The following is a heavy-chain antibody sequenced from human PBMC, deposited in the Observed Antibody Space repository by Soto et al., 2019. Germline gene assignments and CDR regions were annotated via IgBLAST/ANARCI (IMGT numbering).Heavy chain of an antibody. V-gene: IGHV1-8*01. J-gene: IGHJ4*02. CDR3: ARGSSGYTPFDY. CDR2: MSPNSGHT. D-gene: IGHD3-22*01. Sequence: GASVKVSCKASGYSFTSYDISWVRQATGQGLEWMGWMSPNSGHTGYAQKFQGRVTMTRDTSISTAYMELTGLISEDTAMYYCARGSSGYTPFDYWGQGTLVTVSS. CDR1: GYSFTSYD.